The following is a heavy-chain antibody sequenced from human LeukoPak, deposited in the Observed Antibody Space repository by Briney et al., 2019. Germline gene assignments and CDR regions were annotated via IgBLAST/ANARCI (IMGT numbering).Heavy chain of an antibody. V-gene: IGHV4-39*07. Sequence: SETLSLTCAVSGGSISSSGYYWGWIRQPPGKGLEWIGSIYHSGSTYYNPSLKSRVTISVDTSKNQFSLKLSSVTAADTAVYYCARLEGSSYFDYWGQGTLVTVSS. D-gene: IGHD3-10*01. CDR1: GGSISSSGYY. CDR3: ARLEGSSYFDY. CDR2: IYHSGST. J-gene: IGHJ4*02.